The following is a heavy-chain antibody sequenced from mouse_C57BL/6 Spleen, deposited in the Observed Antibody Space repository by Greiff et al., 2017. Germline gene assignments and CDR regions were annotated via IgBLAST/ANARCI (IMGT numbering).Heavy chain of an antibody. CDR2: ISDGGSYT. CDR3: AREGTGFDY. CDR1: GFTFSSYA. Sequence: EVMLVESGGGLVKPGGSLKLSCAASGFTFSSYAMSWVRQTPEKRLEWVATISDGGSYTYYPDNVKGRFTISRDNAKNNLYLQMSHLKSEDSAMYYCAREGTGFDYWGQGTTLTVSS. V-gene: IGHV5-4*01. D-gene: IGHD4-1*01. J-gene: IGHJ2*01.